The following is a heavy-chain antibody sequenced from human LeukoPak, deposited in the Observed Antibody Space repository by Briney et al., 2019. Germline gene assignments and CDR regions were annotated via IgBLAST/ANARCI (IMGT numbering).Heavy chain of an antibody. V-gene: IGHV3-30*03. CDR2: ISYDGSNK. CDR3: ARAFHPLFYSGSVGA. D-gene: IGHD2-15*01. CDR1: GFTFSSYG. J-gene: IGHJ5*02. Sequence: SGGSLRLSCAASGFTFSSYGMHWVRQAPGKGLEWVAVISYDGSNKYYADSVKGRFTISRDNSKNTLYLQMNSLRAEDTAVYYCARAFHPLFYSGSVGAWGQGTLVTVSS.